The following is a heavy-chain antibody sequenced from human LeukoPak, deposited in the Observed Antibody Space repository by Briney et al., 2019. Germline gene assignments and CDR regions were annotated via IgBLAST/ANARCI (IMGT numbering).Heavy chain of an antibody. J-gene: IGHJ6*02. Sequence: GASVKVSFKASGYTFTGYYMHWVRQAPGQGLEWMGWINPNSGGTNYAQKFQGRVTMTRDTSISTAYMELSRLRSDDTAVYYCAREVRGSGAWYYGMDVWGQGTTVTVSS. V-gene: IGHV1-2*02. CDR2: INPNSGGT. D-gene: IGHD3-10*01. CDR3: AREVRGSGAWYYGMDV. CDR1: GYTFTGYY.